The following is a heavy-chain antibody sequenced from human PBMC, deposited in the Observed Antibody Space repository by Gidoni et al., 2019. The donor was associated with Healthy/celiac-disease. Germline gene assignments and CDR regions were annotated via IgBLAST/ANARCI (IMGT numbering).Heavy chain of an antibody. V-gene: IGHV3-66*01. J-gene: IGHJ3*02. D-gene: IGHD1-7*01. CDR1: GFTVSRNY. CDR2: IYSGGST. Sequence: EVQLVESGGGLVQPGGSLRLSCAASGFTVSRNYMSWVRQAPGKGLEWVSVIYSGGSTYYADSVKGRFTISRDNSKNTLYLQMNSLRAEDTAVYYCARDGRYNWNYVGAFDIWGQGTMVTVSS. CDR3: ARDGRYNWNYVGAFDI.